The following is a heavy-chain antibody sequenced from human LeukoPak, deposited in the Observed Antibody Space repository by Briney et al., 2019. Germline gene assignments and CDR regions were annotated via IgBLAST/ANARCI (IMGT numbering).Heavy chain of an antibody. CDR3: AKYSYGYYFDY. Sequence: GGSLRLSCAASGFTFSSNTMGWVRQAPGKGLEWVSAITSSAANTYYADSVKGRFTISRDNSKNTLYLQMNGLRAEDTAVYYCAKYSYGYYFDYWGQGTLVTVSS. J-gene: IGHJ4*02. D-gene: IGHD5-18*01. CDR1: GFTFSSNT. CDR2: ITSSAANT. V-gene: IGHV3-23*01.